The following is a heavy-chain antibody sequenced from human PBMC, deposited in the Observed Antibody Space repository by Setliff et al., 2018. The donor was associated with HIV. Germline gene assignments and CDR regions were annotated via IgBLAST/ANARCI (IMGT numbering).Heavy chain of an antibody. V-gene: IGHV4-4*02. Sequence: SETLSLTCAVSGGSISSSNWWSWVRQPPGKGLEWIGEIYHSGSTNYNPSLKSRVTISIDKSKNQFSLKLSSLTAADTAVYYCARYRRDDYYLTAYFDSWGQGTLVTVSS. CDR2: IYHSGST. CDR3: ARYRRDDYYLTAYFDS. CDR1: GGSISSSNW. J-gene: IGHJ4*02. D-gene: IGHD1-26*01.